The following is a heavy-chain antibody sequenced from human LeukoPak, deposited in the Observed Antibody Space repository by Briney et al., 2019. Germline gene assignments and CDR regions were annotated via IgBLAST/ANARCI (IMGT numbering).Heavy chain of an antibody. D-gene: IGHD2-15*01. CDR1: GFTFSSYG. CDR3: ARRWSRDY. CDR2: IKQDGGEK. V-gene: IGHV3-7*03. Sequence: PGGSRRLSGAASGFTFSSYGMSGVGQAPGKGLEWVANIKQDGGEKYYVDSVKGRFTISRDNAKNSLYLQMNSLRAEDTAVYYCARRWSRDYWGQGTLVTVSS. J-gene: IGHJ4*02.